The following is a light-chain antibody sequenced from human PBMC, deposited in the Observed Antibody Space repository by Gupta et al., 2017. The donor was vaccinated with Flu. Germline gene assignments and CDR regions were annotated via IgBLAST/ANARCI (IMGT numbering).Light chain of an antibody. CDR1: SSDGGSYNL. J-gene: IGLJ3*02. CDR3: GADAGSWV. V-gene: IGLV2-23*01. CDR2: EGR. Sequence: GKSITIAGTGTSSDGGSYNLVSGDQKHPGKAPKIMIYEGRKRPSGVSDRFSGSKAGNTASLTISGRQAEDEGDYYGGADAGSWVFGGGTKLTVL.